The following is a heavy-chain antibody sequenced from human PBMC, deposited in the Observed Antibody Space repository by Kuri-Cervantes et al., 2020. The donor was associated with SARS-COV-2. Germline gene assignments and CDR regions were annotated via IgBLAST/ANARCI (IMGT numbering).Heavy chain of an antibody. J-gene: IGHJ4*02. D-gene: IGHD2-2*01. CDR3: ARVSPGVVPAAQYYFDY. Sequence: SVKVSCKASGGTFSSYTISWVRQAPGQGLEWMGGIIPIFGTANYAQKFQGRVTITADESTSTAYMELSSLRSEDTAVYYCARVSPGVVPAAQYYFDYWGQGTRVTVSS. V-gene: IGHV1-69*13. CDR2: IIPIFGTA. CDR1: GGTFSSYT.